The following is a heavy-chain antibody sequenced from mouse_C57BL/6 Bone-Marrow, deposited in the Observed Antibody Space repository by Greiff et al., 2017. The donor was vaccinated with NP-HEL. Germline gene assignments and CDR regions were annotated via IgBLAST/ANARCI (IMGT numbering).Heavy chain of an antibody. J-gene: IGHJ1*03. V-gene: IGHV1-20*01. CDR2: INPYNGDT. D-gene: IGHD1-1*01. CDR3: AALGITTVVARYFDV. Sequence: VQLQQSGPELVKPGDSVKISCKASGYSFTGYSMNWVMQSHGKSLEWIGRINPYNGDTFYNQKFKGKATLTVDKSSSTAHMELRSLTSEDSAVYYCAALGITTVVARYFDVWGTGTTVTVSS. CDR1: GYSFTGYS.